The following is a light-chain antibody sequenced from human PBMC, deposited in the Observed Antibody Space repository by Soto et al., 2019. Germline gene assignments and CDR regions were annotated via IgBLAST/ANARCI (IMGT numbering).Light chain of an antibody. CDR3: QSYAATESV. J-gene: IGLJ2*01. Sequence: LTQPPSVSGAPGQRVTISCTGSSSNIGAGYSVNWFQLLPGAAPKLLIFSNTLRPSGVPDRFSGSRSATSASLAITGLQAEDEADYYCQSYAATESVFGGGTKLTVL. CDR1: SSNIGAGYS. V-gene: IGLV1-40*01. CDR2: SNT.